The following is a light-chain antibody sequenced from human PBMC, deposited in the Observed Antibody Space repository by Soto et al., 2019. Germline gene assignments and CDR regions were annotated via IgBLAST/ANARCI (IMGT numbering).Light chain of an antibody. CDR1: SSDVGSYNL. Sequence: QSVLAQPASVSGSPGQSITISCTGTSSDVGSYNLVSWYQQHPGKAPKLIIYEGSKRPSGVSNRFSGSKSGNTASLTISGLQAEDEADYYCCSYAGSSTDVFGTVTKVSVL. J-gene: IGLJ1*01. CDR2: EGS. CDR3: CSYAGSSTDV. V-gene: IGLV2-23*01.